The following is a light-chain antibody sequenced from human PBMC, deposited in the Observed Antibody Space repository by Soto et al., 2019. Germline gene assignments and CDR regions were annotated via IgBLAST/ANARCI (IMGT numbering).Light chain of an antibody. CDR1: QSVSSSY. V-gene: IGKV3-20*01. J-gene: IGKJ2*01. CDR3: QQYGSSPA. CDR2: GAS. Sequence: EIVLTQSPGTLSLSPGERATLSSRASQSVSSSYLAWYQQKPGQAPRLLIYGASSRATGIPDRFSGSGSGTDFTLTISRLEREDFAVYYCQQYGSSPAFGQGTKLEIK.